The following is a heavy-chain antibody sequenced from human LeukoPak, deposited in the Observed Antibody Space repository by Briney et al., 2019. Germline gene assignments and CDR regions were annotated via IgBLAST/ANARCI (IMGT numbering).Heavy chain of an antibody. V-gene: IGHV4-59*08. J-gene: IGHJ4*02. D-gene: IGHD6-13*01. CDR2: IYYSGST. CDR3: ARHDTLGSSATFDY. Sequence: SETLSLTCTVSGGSISSYYWSWIRQPPGKGLEWIGYIYYSGSTNYNPSLKSRVTISVDTSKNQFSLKLSSVTAADTAVYYCARHDTLGSSATFDYWGQGTLVTVSS. CDR1: GGSISSYY.